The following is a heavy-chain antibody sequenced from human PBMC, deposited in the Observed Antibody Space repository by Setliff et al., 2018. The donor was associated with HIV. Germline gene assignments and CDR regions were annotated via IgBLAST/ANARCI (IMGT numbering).Heavy chain of an antibody. CDR3: ARTTYYYDSSGYYQSDFDY. Sequence: GESLKISCKGSGYSFTSYWIAWVRQMPGKGLEWMAIIYPGDSDIRYSPSFQDHVTISADKSISTAYLQWSSLKASDTAMYYCARTTYYYDSSGYYQSDFDYWGQGTLVTVSS. D-gene: IGHD3-22*01. CDR1: GYSFTSYW. J-gene: IGHJ4*02. CDR2: IYPGDSDI. V-gene: IGHV5-51*01.